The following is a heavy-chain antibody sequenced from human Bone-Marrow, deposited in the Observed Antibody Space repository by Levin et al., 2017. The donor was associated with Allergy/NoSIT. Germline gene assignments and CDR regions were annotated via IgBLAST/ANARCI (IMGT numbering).Heavy chain of an antibody. Sequence: GGSLRLSCAASGFTFSNAWMTWVRQAPGRGLEWVGRIKSKTDGETTDYAAPVKGRFTVSRDDSKNTLYLQMNSLKAEDTAMYYCTTDQQLLVLDAFDIWGQGTMVTVSS. J-gene: IGHJ3*02. D-gene: IGHD6-13*01. CDR3: TTDQQLLVLDAFDI. V-gene: IGHV3-15*01. CDR1: GFTFSNAW. CDR2: IKSKTDGETT.